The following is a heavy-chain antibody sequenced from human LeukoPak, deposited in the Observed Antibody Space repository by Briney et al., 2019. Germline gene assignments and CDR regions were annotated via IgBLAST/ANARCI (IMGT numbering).Heavy chain of an antibody. D-gene: IGHD3-10*01. Sequence: GGSLRLSCATSGFTFSSYAMGWVRQAPGKGLEWASTISDTGGSTYYADSVKGRFTISRDNSKNTLYLQMNSLRAEDTAVYYCARGGGPSGTYPYYFDYWGQGTLVTVSS. CDR2: ISDTGGST. CDR1: GFTFSSYA. V-gene: IGHV3-23*01. CDR3: ARGGGPSGTYPYYFDY. J-gene: IGHJ4*02.